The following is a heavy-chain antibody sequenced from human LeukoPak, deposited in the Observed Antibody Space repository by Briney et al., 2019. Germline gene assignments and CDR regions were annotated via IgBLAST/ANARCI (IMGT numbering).Heavy chain of an antibody. CDR1: GFTFSSYA. CDR2: ISGSGGST. V-gene: IGHV3-23*01. D-gene: IGHD1-26*01. J-gene: IGHJ6*03. Sequence: GGSLRLSCAASGFTFSSYAMSWVRQAPGKGLEWVSTISGSGGSTYSADSVKGRFTISRDDSKSIAYLQMNSLKTEDTAVYYCTRVDESGTYYYYMDVWGKGTTVTVSS. CDR3: TRVDESGTYYYYMDV.